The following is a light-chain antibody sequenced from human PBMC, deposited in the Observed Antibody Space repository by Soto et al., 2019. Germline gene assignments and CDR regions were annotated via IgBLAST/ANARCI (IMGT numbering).Light chain of an antibody. CDR1: SSDVGGYNY. CDR2: EAS. Sequence: SSMSMPASLSGSPGQSSPISCTASSSDVGGYNYVSWHQQHPGKAPKLMIYEASNRPSGVSDRFSGSKSGDTASLTISGLQAEDEADYYCSSYTSSSTRVFVTGTKVTVL. J-gene: IGLJ1*01. V-gene: IGLV2-14*01. CDR3: SSYTSSSTRV.